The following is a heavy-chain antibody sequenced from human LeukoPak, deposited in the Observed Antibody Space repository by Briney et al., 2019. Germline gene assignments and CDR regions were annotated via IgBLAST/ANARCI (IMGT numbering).Heavy chain of an antibody. J-gene: IGHJ4*02. D-gene: IGHD1-26*01. V-gene: IGHV3-64*01. Sequence: GGSLRLSCAASGFTFSSYAMHWVRQAPGKGLEYVSAISSNGGSTYYANSVKGRFTISRDNSKNTLYLQMGSLRAEDMAVYYCARGGLVGATPFDYWGQGTLVTVSS. CDR2: ISSNGGST. CDR1: GFTFSSYA. CDR3: ARGGLVGATPFDY.